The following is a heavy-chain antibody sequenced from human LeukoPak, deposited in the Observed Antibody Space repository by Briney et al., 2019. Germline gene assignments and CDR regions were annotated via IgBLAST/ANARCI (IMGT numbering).Heavy chain of an antibody. D-gene: IGHD4-11*01. Sequence: ASVKVSCKASGYTFTNSYIHWVRQAPGQVLEWMGLINPDGGNTNYAQNFQGRVTLTRDTSTSTVYMELSSLRSEDTAVYYCARGVGPTVAYYYYYMDVWGKGTTVTVSS. CDR1: GYTFTNSY. V-gene: IGHV1-46*01. CDR2: INPDGGNT. CDR3: ARGVGPTVAYYYYYMDV. J-gene: IGHJ6*03.